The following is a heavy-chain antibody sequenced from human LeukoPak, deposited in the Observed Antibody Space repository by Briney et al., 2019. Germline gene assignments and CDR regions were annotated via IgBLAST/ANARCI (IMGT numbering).Heavy chain of an antibody. Sequence: GGSLRLSCAGSGFTFRSYWMSWVRQAPGKGLEWVANIKRDGSEKYYVDSVKGRFTISRDNAKNSLYLQMNSLRAEDTAVYYCVREARESGGFDYWGQGTLVTVSS. CDR3: VREARESGGFDY. D-gene: IGHD2-15*01. V-gene: IGHV3-7*01. CDR2: IKRDGSEK. J-gene: IGHJ4*02. CDR1: GFTFRSYW.